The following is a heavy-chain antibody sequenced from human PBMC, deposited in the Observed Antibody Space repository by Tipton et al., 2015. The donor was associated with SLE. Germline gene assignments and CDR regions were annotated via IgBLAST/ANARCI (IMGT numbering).Heavy chain of an antibody. CDR2: AYHSGST. CDR3: AREKATDGGIDY. Sequence: LRLSCTVSGGSISSGPYYWSWIRQPPGKGLEWIGIAYHSGSTYYNPSLESRVTISIDTSKNQFSLKLTSVTAADTAVYYCAREKATDGGIDYWGQGTLVTVSS. V-gene: IGHV4-39*07. D-gene: IGHD3-16*01. CDR1: GGSISSGPYY. J-gene: IGHJ4*02.